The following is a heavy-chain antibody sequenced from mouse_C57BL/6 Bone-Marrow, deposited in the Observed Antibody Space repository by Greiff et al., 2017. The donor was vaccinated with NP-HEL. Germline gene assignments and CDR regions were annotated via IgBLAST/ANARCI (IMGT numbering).Heavy chain of an antibody. CDR3: ARFYYYGSSLYYAMDY. D-gene: IGHD1-1*01. CDR2: IRNKANGYTT. V-gene: IGHV7-3*01. Sequence: EVQVVESGGGLVQPGGSLSLSCAASGFTFTDYYMSWVRQPPGKALEWLGFIRNKANGYTTEYSASVKGRFTISRDNSQSILYLQMNALRAEDSATYYCARFYYYGSSLYYAMDYWGQGTSVTVSS. J-gene: IGHJ4*01. CDR1: GFTFTDYY.